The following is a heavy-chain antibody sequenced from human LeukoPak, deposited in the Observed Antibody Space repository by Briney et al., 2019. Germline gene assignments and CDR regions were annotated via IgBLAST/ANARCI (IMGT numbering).Heavy chain of an antibody. D-gene: IGHD6-19*01. Sequence: ASVTVSCKASGYTFTGYYMHWVRQAPGQGLEGMGWINPNSGGTNYAQKFQGRVTMNRDTSISTAYMELSRLRSDDTAMYYCARARTRTGYSSGWYHDYWGQGTLVTVSS. CDR3: ARARTRTGYSSGWYHDY. CDR1: GYTFTGYY. J-gene: IGHJ4*02. CDR2: INPNSGGT. V-gene: IGHV1-2*02.